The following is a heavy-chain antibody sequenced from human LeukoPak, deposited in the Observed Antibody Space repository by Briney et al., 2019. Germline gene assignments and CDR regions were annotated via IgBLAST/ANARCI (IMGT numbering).Heavy chain of an antibody. CDR2: INPSGGST. Sequence: ASVKVSCKASGYTFTSYYMHWVRQAPGQGLEWMGIINPSGGSTSYAQKFQGRVTMTRDTSTSTVYMELSSLRSEDTAMYYRARDVIPRDGYKNYFDYWGQGTLVTVSS. V-gene: IGHV1-46*03. CDR1: GYTFTSYY. D-gene: IGHD5-24*01. CDR3: ARDVIPRDGYKNYFDY. J-gene: IGHJ4*02.